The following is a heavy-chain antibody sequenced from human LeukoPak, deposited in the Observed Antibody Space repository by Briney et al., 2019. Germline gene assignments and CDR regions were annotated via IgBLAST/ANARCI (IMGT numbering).Heavy chain of an antibody. V-gene: IGHV3-74*01. D-gene: IGHD2-15*01. J-gene: IGHJ4*02. CDR3: ARNANPPGDY. CDR1: GFTFSSYW. Sequence: PGGSLRLSCAASGFTFSSYWMNWVRQAPGKGMVRVSRINSDGSTTTYADSVKGRFSISRDNANNTLYLQMNSLRAEDTAVYYCARNANPPGDYWGQGTLVTVSS. CDR2: INSDGSTT.